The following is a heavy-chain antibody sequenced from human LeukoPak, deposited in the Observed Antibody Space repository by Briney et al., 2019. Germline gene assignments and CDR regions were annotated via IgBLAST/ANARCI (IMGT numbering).Heavy chain of an antibody. Sequence: GESRKISCKGSGYSFTSYWIGWVRQMPGKGLEWMGIIYPGDSDTRYSPSFQGQVTISADKSISTAYLQWSSLKASDTAMYYCARLYDILTGYYGPSDYWGQGTLVTVSS. J-gene: IGHJ4*02. D-gene: IGHD3-9*01. CDR3: ARLYDILTGYYGPSDY. V-gene: IGHV5-51*01. CDR1: GYSFTSYW. CDR2: IYPGDSDT.